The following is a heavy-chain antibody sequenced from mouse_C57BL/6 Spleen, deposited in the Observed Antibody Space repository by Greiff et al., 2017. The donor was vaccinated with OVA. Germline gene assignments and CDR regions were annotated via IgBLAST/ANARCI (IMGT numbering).Heavy chain of an antibody. CDR1: GFTFSSYA. J-gene: IGHJ4*01. V-gene: IGHV5-9-1*02. CDR2: ISSGGDYI. Sequence: EVQRVESGEGLVKPGGSLKLSCAASGFTFSSYAMSWVRQTPEKRLEWVAYISSGGDYIYYADTVKGRFTISRDNARNTLYLQMSSLKSEDTAMYYCTRDLYDGYYVAAMDYWGQGTSVTVSS. CDR3: TRDLYDGYYVAAMDY. D-gene: IGHD2-3*01.